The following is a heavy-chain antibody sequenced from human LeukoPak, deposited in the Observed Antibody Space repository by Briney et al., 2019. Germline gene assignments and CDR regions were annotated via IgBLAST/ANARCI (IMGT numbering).Heavy chain of an antibody. D-gene: IGHD3-22*01. CDR3: ARAGYYDSSGYYLWAFDY. V-gene: IGHV4-59*01. CDR1: GGAISSYY. Sequence: SETLSLTCVVSGGAISSYYWSWIRQPPGKGLEWIGYIYYSGSTDYNPSLKSRVTISVDTSKNQFSLKLSSVTAADTAVYYCARAGYYDSSGYYLWAFDYRGQGTLVTVSS. CDR2: IYYSGST. J-gene: IGHJ4*02.